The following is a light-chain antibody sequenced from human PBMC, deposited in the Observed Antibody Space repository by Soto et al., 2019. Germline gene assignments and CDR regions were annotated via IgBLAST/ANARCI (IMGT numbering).Light chain of an antibody. V-gene: IGKV3-11*01. CDR1: QTVSSS. CDR3: QQHINWPLT. J-gene: IGKJ4*01. CDR2: EAS. Sequence: EIVLTQSPATLSLSPGERATLSCRASQTVSSSLAWYQQKPGQAPRLLIYEASNRATGIPARFSGSESGADFTLPIRSLEPEDFALYYCQQHINWPLTFGGGTKVQIK.